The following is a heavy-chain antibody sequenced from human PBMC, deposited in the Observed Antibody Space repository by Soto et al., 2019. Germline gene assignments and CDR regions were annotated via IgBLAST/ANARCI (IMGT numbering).Heavy chain of an antibody. J-gene: IGHJ3*02. CDR1: GDSVSSSSYY. CDR2: IYYSGST. Sequence: SETLSLTCTVSGDSVSSSSYYWSWIRQPPGKGLEWIGYIYYSGSTNYNPSLKSRVTISVDTSKNQFSLKLSSVTAADTAVYYCARVGGLHYYGGNPGGDAFDIWGQGTMVTVSS. V-gene: IGHV4-61*01. D-gene: IGHD4-17*01. CDR3: ARVGGLHYYGGNPGGDAFDI.